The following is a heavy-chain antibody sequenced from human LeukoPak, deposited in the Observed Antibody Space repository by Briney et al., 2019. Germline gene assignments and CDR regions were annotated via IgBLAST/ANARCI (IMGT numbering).Heavy chain of an antibody. CDR1: GFTFSSYS. CDR2: ISSSSSYI. J-gene: IGHJ4*02. Sequence: GRSLRLSCAASGFTFSSYSMNWVRQAPGKGLEWVSSISSSSSYIYYADSVKGRFTISRDNAKNSLYLQMNSLRAEDTAVYYCARESGENYIVVVPAAFDYWGQGTLVTVSS. V-gene: IGHV3-21*01. CDR3: ARESGENYIVVVPAAFDY. D-gene: IGHD2-2*01.